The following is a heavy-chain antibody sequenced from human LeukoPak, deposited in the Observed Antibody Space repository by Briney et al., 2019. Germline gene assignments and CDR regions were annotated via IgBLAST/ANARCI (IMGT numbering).Heavy chain of an antibody. J-gene: IGHJ4*02. Sequence: SETLSLTCTVSGGSISSNSYYWGWIRQPPGKGLKWIGSIYYSGSTYYNPSLKSRVTISVDTSKNQFSLKLSSVTAADTAVYYCARLVSKPQLRYFDWLLPSDYFDYWGQGTLVTVSS. CDR1: GGSISSNSYY. CDR3: ARLVSKPQLRYFDWLLPSDYFDY. CDR2: IYYSGST. V-gene: IGHV4-39*01. D-gene: IGHD3-9*01.